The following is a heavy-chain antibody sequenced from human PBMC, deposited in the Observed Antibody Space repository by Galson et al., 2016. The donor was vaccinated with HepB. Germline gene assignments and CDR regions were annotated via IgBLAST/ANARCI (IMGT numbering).Heavy chain of an antibody. CDR3: ARVSHSWSGGVVVSATRTIGLHLTMRRVQIKYPLWPSVVSVADAAMSVYASARYIRTGGYDY. CDR2: IYYSGST. V-gene: IGHV4-59*01. J-gene: IGHJ4*02. CDR1: GGSISSFY. Sequence: ETLSLTCTVSGGSISSFYWSWIRQAPGKGLEWIGYIYYSGSTNYNPSLQSRVTVSLHRSKSHFSLKLSSVTAVDTAVHYCARVSHSWSGGVVVSATRTIGLHLTMRRVQIKYPLWPSVVSVADAAMSVYASARYIRTGGYDYWGLGTLVTVSS. D-gene: IGHD3-3*01.